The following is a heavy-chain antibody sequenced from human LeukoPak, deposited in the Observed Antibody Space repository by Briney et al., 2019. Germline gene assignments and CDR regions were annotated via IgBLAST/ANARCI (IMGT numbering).Heavy chain of an antibody. CDR1: GFTVSSNY. D-gene: IGHD3-22*01. J-gene: IGHJ4*02. Sequence: GGSLRLSCAASGFTVSSNYMSWVRQAPGKGLEWVSVIYSGGSTYYADSVKGRFTISRDNSKNTLYLRMNSLRAEDTAVYYCASPGSESSGYYAMTFDYWGQGTLVTVSS. CDR3: ASPGSESSGYYAMTFDY. V-gene: IGHV3-66*01. CDR2: IYSGGST.